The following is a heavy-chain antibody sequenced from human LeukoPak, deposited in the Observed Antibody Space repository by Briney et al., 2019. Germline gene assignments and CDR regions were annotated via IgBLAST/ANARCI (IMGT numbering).Heavy chain of an antibody. J-gene: IGHJ4*02. Sequence: SETLSLTCTVSGGSISTYYWSWIRQPAGKGLEWIGRIYTSGSTNYNPSLKGRVTMSVDMSRNQFSLKLSSVTAADTAVYYCARDVSVVAHWFDYWGQGTLATVSS. CDR1: GGSISTYY. CDR3: ARDVSVVAHWFDY. D-gene: IGHD2-15*01. V-gene: IGHV4-4*07. CDR2: IYTSGST.